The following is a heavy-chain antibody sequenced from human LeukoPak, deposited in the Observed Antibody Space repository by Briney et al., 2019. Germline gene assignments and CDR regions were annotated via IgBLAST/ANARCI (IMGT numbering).Heavy chain of an antibody. Sequence: PSETLSLTCTVSGGSISSYYWSWIRQPPGKGLEWIGYIYYSGSTNYNPSLKSRVTISVDTSKNQFSLKLSSVTAADTAVYYCARLDYGDYPYYYYYGMDVWGQGTTVTVSS. CDR1: GGSISSYY. J-gene: IGHJ6*02. CDR3: ARLDYGDYPYYYYYGMDV. V-gene: IGHV4-59*08. D-gene: IGHD4-17*01. CDR2: IYYSGST.